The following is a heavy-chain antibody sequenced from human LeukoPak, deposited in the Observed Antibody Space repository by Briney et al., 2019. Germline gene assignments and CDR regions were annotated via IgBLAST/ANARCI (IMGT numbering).Heavy chain of an antibody. J-gene: IGHJ4*02. CDR3: ERDYDFST. Sequence: GGSLRLSCAASGFTFSSHWMSWVRQAPGKGLEWVADIKQDGSEKYYVDSVKGRFTISRDNAKSSLYLQMNSLSAEDTAVYYCERDYDFSTWGQGTLVTVSS. CDR1: GFTFSSHW. CDR2: IKQDGSEK. D-gene: IGHD3-3*01. V-gene: IGHV3-7*01.